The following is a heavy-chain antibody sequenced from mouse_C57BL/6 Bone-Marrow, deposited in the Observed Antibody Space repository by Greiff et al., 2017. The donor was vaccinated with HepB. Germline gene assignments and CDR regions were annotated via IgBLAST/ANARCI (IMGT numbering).Heavy chain of an antibody. Sequence: QVQLQQSGAELVRPGASVTLSCKASGYTFTDYEMHWVKQTPVHGLEWIGAIDPETGGTAYNQKFKGKAILTADRSSSTAYMELRSLTSEDSAVYYCTGWGYYGSSLYWYFDVWGTGTTVTVSS. CDR2: IDPETGGT. CDR3: TGWGYYGSSLYWYFDV. D-gene: IGHD1-1*01. CDR1: GYTFTDYE. J-gene: IGHJ1*03. V-gene: IGHV1-15*01.